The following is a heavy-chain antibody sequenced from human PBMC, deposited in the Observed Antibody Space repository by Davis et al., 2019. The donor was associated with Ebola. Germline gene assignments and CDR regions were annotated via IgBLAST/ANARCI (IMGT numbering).Heavy chain of an antibody. D-gene: IGHD4-17*01. CDR1: GGSISSYY. Sequence: SETLSLTCTVSGGSISSYYWSWIRQPPGKGLEWIGEINHSGSTNYNPSLKSRVTISVDPSKNQFSLKLSSVTAADTAVYYCARGPHTVGFDPWGQGTLVTVSS. V-gene: IGHV4-34*01. J-gene: IGHJ5*02. CDR3: ARGPHTVGFDP. CDR2: INHSGST.